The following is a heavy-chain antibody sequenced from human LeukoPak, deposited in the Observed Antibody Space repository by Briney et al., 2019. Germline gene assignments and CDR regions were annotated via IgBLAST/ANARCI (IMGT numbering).Heavy chain of an antibody. CDR1: GGSFSGYY. J-gene: IGHJ4*02. CDR2: INHSGST. CDR3: ARRPTRRWGSYRYDFDY. V-gene: IGHV4-34*01. Sequence: NPSETLSPTCAVYGGSFSGYYWSWIRKPPGKGLEWIGEINHSGSTNYNPSLKSPVTISVDTSKNQFSLKLSSVTAADTAVYYCARRPTRRWGSYRYDFDYWGQGTLVTVSS. D-gene: IGHD3-16*02.